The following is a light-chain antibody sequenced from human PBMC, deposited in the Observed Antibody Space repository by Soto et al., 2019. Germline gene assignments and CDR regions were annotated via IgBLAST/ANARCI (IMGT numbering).Light chain of an antibody. Sequence: EIVLTQSPGTLSLSPGERATLSCRASQSITSSYLAWYQQKPGQAPRLLISGTITRATGIPDRFSGSGSGKDFTLPISRLEPEDFAVYYCQQYGSPLWTLGQGTKVNIK. V-gene: IGKV3-20*01. CDR2: GTI. J-gene: IGKJ1*01. CDR1: QSITSSY. CDR3: QQYGSPLWT.